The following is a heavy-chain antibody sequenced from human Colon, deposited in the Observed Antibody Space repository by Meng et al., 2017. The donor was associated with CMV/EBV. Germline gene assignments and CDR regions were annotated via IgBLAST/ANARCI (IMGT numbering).Heavy chain of an antibody. Sequence: QVQLQQGVGGSLKPSGTLSLHCAFPGWSLNAYYLTWIRQSPGKGLEWIGELNHSGSTNYNPSLKSRVTISIDTSKRHFSLRLTSVTAADTAVYYCARGRNGWLLPLDSWGQGTLVTVSS. V-gene: IGHV4-34*02. CDR1: GWSLNAYY. CDR3: ARGRNGWLLPLDS. CDR2: LNHSGST. J-gene: IGHJ4*02. D-gene: IGHD3-3*01.